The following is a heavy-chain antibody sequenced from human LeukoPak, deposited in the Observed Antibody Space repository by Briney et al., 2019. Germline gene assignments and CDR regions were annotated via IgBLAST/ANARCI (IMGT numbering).Heavy chain of an antibody. D-gene: IGHD5-12*01. CDR1: GGSFSGYY. Sequence: PSETLSLTCAVYGGSFSGYYWSWIRQPPGKGLEWVGEINHSGSTNHNPSLKSRVTISVDTSKNQFSLKLSSVTAADTAVYYCARTVVAKHYYYYGMDVWGQGTTVTVSS. CDR3: ARTVVAKHYYYYGMDV. J-gene: IGHJ6*02. V-gene: IGHV4-34*01. CDR2: INHSGST.